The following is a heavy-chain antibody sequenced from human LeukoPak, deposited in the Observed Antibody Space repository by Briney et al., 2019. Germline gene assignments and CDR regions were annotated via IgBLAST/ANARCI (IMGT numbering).Heavy chain of an antibody. CDR3: ARARVEYYYDSSGYYLFDY. D-gene: IGHD3-22*01. CDR2: INSDGSST. V-gene: IGHV3-74*01. CDR1: GFTFSSYW. Sequence: PGGSLRLSCAASGFTFSSYWMHWVRQAPGKGLVWVSRINSDGSSTSYADSVKGRFTISRDNAKNTLYLQMNSLRAEDTAVYYCARARVEYYYDSSGYYLFDYWGQGTLVTVSS. J-gene: IGHJ4*02.